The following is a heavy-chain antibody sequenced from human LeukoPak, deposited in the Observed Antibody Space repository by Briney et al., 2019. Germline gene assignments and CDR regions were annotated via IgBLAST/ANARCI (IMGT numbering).Heavy chain of an antibody. CDR1: GFTFSSYE. CDR3: AKSGASPLYHMDV. CDR2: ITGSDTTA. Sequence: GGSLRLSCAASGFTFSSYEMNWVRQAPGKGLEWVSGITGSDTTAYHAGSVRGRFTISRDDSKNTLYLQMSSLRVDDTAIYYCAKSGASPLYHMDVWGRGATVTVSS. D-gene: IGHD1-26*01. V-gene: IGHV3-23*01. J-gene: IGHJ6*03.